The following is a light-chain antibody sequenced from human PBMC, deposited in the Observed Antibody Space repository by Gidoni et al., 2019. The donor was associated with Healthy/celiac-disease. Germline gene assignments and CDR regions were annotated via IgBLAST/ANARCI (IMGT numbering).Light chain of an antibody. CDR2: GAS. Sequence: EIVLTQSPVTLSLSPGERATLSCRASQSVSSSYLAWYQQKPGQAPRLLIYGASSRATGIPDRFSGSGSGTDFTLTISRLEPEDFAVYYCQQYGSSLFWTFGQGTKVEIK. J-gene: IGKJ1*01. V-gene: IGKV3-20*01. CDR1: QSVSSSY. CDR3: QQYGSSLFWT.